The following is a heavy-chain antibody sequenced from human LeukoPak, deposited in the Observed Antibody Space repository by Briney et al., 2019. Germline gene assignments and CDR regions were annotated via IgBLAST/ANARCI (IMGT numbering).Heavy chain of an antibody. V-gene: IGHV3-30*02. Sequence: GGSLRLSCAASGFIFSSYGMHWVRQAQDKGLEWVAFIRYDGSRKYYADSVKGRFTISRDNSKNTLYLQMNSLRAEDTAMYYCAKVSLNMVNDAFDIWGQGTMVSVSS. CDR3: AKVSLNMVNDAFDI. D-gene: IGHD4/OR15-4a*01. J-gene: IGHJ3*02. CDR2: IRYDGSRK. CDR1: GFIFSSYG.